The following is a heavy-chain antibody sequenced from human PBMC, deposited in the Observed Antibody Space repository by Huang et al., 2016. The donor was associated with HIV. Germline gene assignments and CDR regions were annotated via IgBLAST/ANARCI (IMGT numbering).Heavy chain of an antibody. V-gene: IGHV3-30*18. CDR1: EFTFSDYA. CDR3: AKEIAVPGSRWFDP. D-gene: IGHD6-13*01. CDR2: ISYDGNYK. J-gene: IGHJ5*02. Sequence: QVQLVESGGGVVQPGRSLRLSCAASEFTFSDYAMHWVRQAPGKGLGWVAVISYDGNYKNHADSVKGRFTISRDNSKNTLYLEMNSLRAEDTAVYFCAKEIAVPGSRWFDPWGQGTLVTVSS.